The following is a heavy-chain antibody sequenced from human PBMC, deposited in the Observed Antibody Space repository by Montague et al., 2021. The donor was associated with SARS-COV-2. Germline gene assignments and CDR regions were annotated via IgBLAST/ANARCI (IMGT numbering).Heavy chain of an antibody. Sequence: SLRLSCAASGSTFSTYAMNWVRQAPGKGLEWVSGISSGGNKHHAXSVKGRFTISRDDSRNTLYLQMHSLRAEDTAMYYCAKNFPGQFYFDDWGQGTLVAVSS. V-gene: IGHV3-23*01. D-gene: IGHD2/OR15-2a*01. CDR2: ISSGGNK. J-gene: IGHJ4*02. CDR1: GSTFSTYA. CDR3: AKNFPGQFYFDD.